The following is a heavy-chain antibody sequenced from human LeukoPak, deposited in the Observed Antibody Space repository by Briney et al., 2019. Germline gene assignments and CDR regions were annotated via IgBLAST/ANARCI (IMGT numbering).Heavy chain of an antibody. CDR1: GFTFSTYW. CDR3: ARDSPGYGGYSY. V-gene: IGHV3-74*01. Sequence: GGSLRLACAASGFTFSTYWMHWVRQAPGKGLVWVSRINSDGSSTRYADSVKGRFTISRDNAKNTLYLQMNSLRAEDTAVYYCARDSPGYGGYSYWGQGTLVTVSS. CDR2: INSDGSST. J-gene: IGHJ4*02. D-gene: IGHD5-12*01.